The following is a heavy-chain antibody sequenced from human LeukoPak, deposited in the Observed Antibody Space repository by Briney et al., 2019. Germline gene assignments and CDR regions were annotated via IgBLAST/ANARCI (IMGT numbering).Heavy chain of an antibody. D-gene: IGHD6-13*01. V-gene: IGHV1-18*01. CDR3: ARSRTSIAAAGTGP. CDR1: GGTFSSYA. J-gene: IGHJ5*02. CDR2: ISAYNGNT. Sequence: ASVKVSCKASGGTFSSYAISWVRQAPGQGLEWMGWISAYNGNTNYAQKLQGRVTMTTDTSTSTAYMELRSLRSDDTAVYYCARSRTSIAAAGTGPWGQGTLVTFSS.